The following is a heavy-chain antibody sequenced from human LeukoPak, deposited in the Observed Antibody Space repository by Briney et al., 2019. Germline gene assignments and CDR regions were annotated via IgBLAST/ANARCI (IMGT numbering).Heavy chain of an antibody. CDR2: ISAYNGNT. Sequence: ASVKVSCKASGYTFTSYGISWVRQAPGQGLEWMGWISAYNGNTNYAQKLQGRVTMTTDTSTSTAYMELRSLRSDDTAVYYCARASNHYCHMYWFDPWGQGTLVTVSS. CDR3: ARASNHYCHMYWFDP. J-gene: IGHJ5*02. V-gene: IGHV1-18*01. CDR1: GYTFTSYG. D-gene: IGHD1-14*01.